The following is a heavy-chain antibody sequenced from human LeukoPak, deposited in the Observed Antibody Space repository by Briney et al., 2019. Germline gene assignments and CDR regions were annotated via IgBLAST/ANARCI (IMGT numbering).Heavy chain of an antibody. CDR2: VYHSGNT. V-gene: IGHV4-59*11. CDR1: GASISSHF. Sequence: PSETLSLTCTVSGASISSHFWTWIRQPPGKGLQWIGYVYHSGNTNYNPSLRSRASMSIDKSKSQFSLKLTSVTAADTAVYYCVRDRWDVGDGFDIWGQGTMVTVSS. D-gene: IGHD1-26*01. CDR3: VRDRWDVGDGFDI. J-gene: IGHJ3*02.